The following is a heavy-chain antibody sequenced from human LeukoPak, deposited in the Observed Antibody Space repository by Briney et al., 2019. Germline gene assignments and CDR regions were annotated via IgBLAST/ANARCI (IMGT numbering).Heavy chain of an antibody. D-gene: IGHD4-23*01. V-gene: IGHV4-34*01. CDR3: ARGVTVVTKGYYYYMDV. CDR1: GGSFSGYY. CDR2: INHSGST. Sequence: PSETLSLTCAVYGGSFSGYYWSWIRQPPGKGLEWIGEINHSGSTNYNPSLKSRVTISVDTSKNQFSLKLSSVTAADTAVYYCARGVTVVTKGYYYYMDVWGKGTTVTVSS. J-gene: IGHJ6*03.